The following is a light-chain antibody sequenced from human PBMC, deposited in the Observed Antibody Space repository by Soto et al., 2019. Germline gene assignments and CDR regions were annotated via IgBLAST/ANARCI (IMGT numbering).Light chain of an antibody. CDR3: SSYAGSSIWV. V-gene: IGLV2-23*01. CDR1: SRDVGSYNL. CDR2: EGN. J-gene: IGLJ3*02. Sequence: QSALTQPSAVSGSPGQSITISCTGTSRDVGSYNLVFWYQQHPGKVPKLMIYEGNERPSGVSNRFSGSTSGNTASLTISGLQAEDEADYYCSSYAGSSIWVFGGGTKLTVL.